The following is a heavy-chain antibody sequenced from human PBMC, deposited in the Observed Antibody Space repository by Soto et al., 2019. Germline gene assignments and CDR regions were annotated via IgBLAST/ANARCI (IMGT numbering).Heavy chain of an antibody. V-gene: IGHV3-48*03. CDR1: GFTFSDFE. D-gene: IGHD2-15*01. CDR3: ARDGRWYRPLSY. J-gene: IGHJ4*02. CDR2: ILDSTI. Sequence: PGGSLRLSFAASGFTFSDFEMNWVRQAPGKGLEWVSYILDSTIYYADSVKGRFTIPRDNAKNSLYLQMNSLRAEDTAVYYCARDGRWYRPLSYWGQGTLVTVSS.